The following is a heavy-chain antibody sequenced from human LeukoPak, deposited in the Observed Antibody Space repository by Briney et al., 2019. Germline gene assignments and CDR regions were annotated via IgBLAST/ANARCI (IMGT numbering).Heavy chain of an antibody. CDR3: AKDSSDSSGRGYFDY. Sequence: GGSLRLSCAASGFTFSSYAMSWVRQAPGKGLEWVAVISYDGSNKYYADSVKGRFTISRDNSKNTLYLQMNSLRAEDTAVYYCAKDSSDSSGRGYFDYWGQGTLVTVSS. D-gene: IGHD3-22*01. V-gene: IGHV3-30*18. CDR2: ISYDGSNK. CDR1: GFTFSSYA. J-gene: IGHJ4*02.